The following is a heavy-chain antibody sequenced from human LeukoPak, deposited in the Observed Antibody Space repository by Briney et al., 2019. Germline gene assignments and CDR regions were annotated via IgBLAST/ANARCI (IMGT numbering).Heavy chain of an antibody. CDR2: INHSGST. Sequence: SETLSLTCAVYGGSFSGYYWSWIRQPPGKGLEWIGEINHSGSTNYNPSLKSRVTISVDTSKNQFSLKLSSVTAADTAVYYCARGSTYYDYVWGSYRYYFDYWGQGTLVTVSS. CDR1: GGSFSGYY. J-gene: IGHJ4*02. V-gene: IGHV4-34*01. CDR3: ARGSTYYDYVWGSYRYYFDY. D-gene: IGHD3-16*02.